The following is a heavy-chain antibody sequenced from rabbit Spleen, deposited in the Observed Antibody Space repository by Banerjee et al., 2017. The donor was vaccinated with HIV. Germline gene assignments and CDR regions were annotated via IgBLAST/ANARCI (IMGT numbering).Heavy chain of an antibody. CDR3: ARDSTYYLTRLDL. J-gene: IGHJ3*01. CDR1: GFDISKYG. D-gene: IGHD8-1*01. Sequence: QEQLVESGGGLVQPGGSLKLSCTVSGFDISKYGVTWVRQAPGKGLEWIGDINTGSGVTYYASWAKGRFTCSKTSSTTVTLQMTSLTVADTATYFCARDSTYYLTRLDLWGQGTLVTVS. V-gene: IGHV1S45*01. CDR2: INTGSGVT.